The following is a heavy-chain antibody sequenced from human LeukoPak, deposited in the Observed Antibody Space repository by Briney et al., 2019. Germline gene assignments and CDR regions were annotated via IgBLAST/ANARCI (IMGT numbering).Heavy chain of an antibody. CDR3: ASRYGDYGYDAFDI. D-gene: IGHD4-17*01. Sequence: SETLSLTCTVSGGSISSGGYYWSWIRQHPGKGLEWIGYIYYSGSTYYNPSLKSRVTISVDTSKNQFSLKLSSVTAADTAVYYCASRYGDYGYDAFDIWGQGTMVTVSS. CDR1: GGSISSGGYY. CDR2: IYYSGST. V-gene: IGHV4-31*03. J-gene: IGHJ3*02.